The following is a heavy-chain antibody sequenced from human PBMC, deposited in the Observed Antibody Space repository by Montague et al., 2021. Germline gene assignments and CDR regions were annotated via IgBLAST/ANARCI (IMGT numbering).Heavy chain of an antibody. V-gene: IGHV4-39*01. CDR3: ARVDCDGDCYTFDP. CDR2: IYYSANT. CDR1: GASINSSPYY. Sequence: SETLSLTCTVSGASINSSPYYWGWIRQPPGKGLEWIGSIYYSANTYYNPSLKSSLSISVDTTKNPFSLRLKSVTAADTAVYHCARVDCDGDCYTFDPWGQGTLVTVSS. J-gene: IGHJ5*02. D-gene: IGHD2-21*02.